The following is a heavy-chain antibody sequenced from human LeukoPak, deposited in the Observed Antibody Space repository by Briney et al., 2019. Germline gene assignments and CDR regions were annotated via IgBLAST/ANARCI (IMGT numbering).Heavy chain of an antibody. V-gene: IGHV4-59*01. CDR3: ARSGPRRGGYNAGY. D-gene: IGHD5-24*01. J-gene: IGHJ4*02. Sequence: SETLSLTCTVSGVSISSYYWTWIRQPPGKGLEWIGYISYTGSTYYNPSLNSRVTLSIDTSKNQFSLKLSSVTPADTAVYYCARSGPRRGGYNAGYWGQGTLVTVSS. CDR2: ISYTGST. CDR1: GVSISSYY.